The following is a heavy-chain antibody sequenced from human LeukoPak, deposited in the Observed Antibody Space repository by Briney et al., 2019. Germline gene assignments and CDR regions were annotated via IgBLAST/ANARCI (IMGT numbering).Heavy chain of an antibody. J-gene: IGHJ6*03. D-gene: IGHD2-8*01. CDR1: GFTFSSYG. CDR3: AKDPQTPRYCTNGVCYTSYYYMDV. Sequence: QAGGSLRLSCAASGFTFSSYGMHWVRQAPGKGLEWVAFIRYDGSNKYYADSVKGRFTISRDNSKNTLYLQMNSLRAEDTAVYYCAKDPQTPRYCTNGVCYTSYYYMDVWGKGTTVTVSS. CDR2: IRYDGSNK. V-gene: IGHV3-30*02.